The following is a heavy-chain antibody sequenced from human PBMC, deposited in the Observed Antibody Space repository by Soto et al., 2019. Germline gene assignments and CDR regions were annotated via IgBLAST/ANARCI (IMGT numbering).Heavy chain of an antibody. D-gene: IGHD2-8*02. CDR3: ARGFPSLVLYYYYCSDV. Sequence: QVQLVQSGAEVKNPGASVKVSCKASGYTFTSYGISWVRQAPGQGLEWMGWISVYNGNTTYAPKLKGRITMTTDTCRSTDYMELRSMRSDATPVYYCARGFPSLVLYYYYCSDVWVQGTTLTLSS. CDR1: GYTFTSYG. CDR2: ISVYNGNT. V-gene: IGHV1-18*01. J-gene: IGHJ6*02.